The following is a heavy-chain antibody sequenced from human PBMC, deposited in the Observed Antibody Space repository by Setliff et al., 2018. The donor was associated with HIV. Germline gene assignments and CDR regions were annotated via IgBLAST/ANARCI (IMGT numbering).Heavy chain of an antibody. CDR1: GYTFTGYH. J-gene: IGHJ4*02. Sequence: GASVKVSCKVSGYTFTGYHMHWVRQAPGQGLEWMGWINSKSGDTNYAQKFQGRVTMTRDTSISTAHMEVSNLRSDDTAVYYCATDDYNGDSFDNWGQGTLVTVSS. CDR3: ATDDYNGDSFDN. D-gene: IGHD4-4*01. CDR2: INSKSGDT. V-gene: IGHV1-2*02.